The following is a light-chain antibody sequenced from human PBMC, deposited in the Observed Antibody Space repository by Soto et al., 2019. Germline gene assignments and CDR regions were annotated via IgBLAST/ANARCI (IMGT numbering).Light chain of an antibody. Sequence: EIVMTQSPATLSVSPGERATLSCRASQRVSSNLAWYQQKPGQAPSPLIYGASPRATGIPARFSGSGSGTEFTLTISSLQSEDFAVYCCQQYNNWPPTFGQGTKVEIK. J-gene: IGKJ1*01. V-gene: IGKV3-15*01. CDR1: QRVSSN. CDR3: QQYNNWPPT. CDR2: GAS.